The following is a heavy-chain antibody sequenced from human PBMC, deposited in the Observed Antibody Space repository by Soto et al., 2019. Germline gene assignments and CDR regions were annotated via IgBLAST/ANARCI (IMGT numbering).Heavy chain of an antibody. V-gene: IGHV1-69*06. CDR3: ARERIVVVPAAMGWFDP. D-gene: IGHD2-2*01. CDR2: IIPIFGTA. J-gene: IGHJ5*02. Sequence: SVKVSCKASGGTFSSYAISWVRQAPGQGLEWMGGIIPIFGTANYAQKFQGRVTITADKSTSTAYMELSSLRSEDTAVYYCARERIVVVPAAMGWFDPWGQGTLVTVSS. CDR1: GGTFSSYA.